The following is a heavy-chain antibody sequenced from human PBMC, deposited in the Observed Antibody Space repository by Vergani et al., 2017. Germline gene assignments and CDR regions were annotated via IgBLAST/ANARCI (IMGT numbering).Heavy chain of an antibody. J-gene: IGHJ6*03. CDR3: ARVNTETNGHLYYYYYKDV. CDR2: IDHTVRP. Sequence: QVQLQQWGGGLLKPSETLSLTCVVNGGSFTSYHWTWIRQSPGEGLEWVGDIDHTVRPDDNPSLKSRLTMSVKNSRNLFSLTLNSVTATDTSIYFFARVNTETNGHLYYYYYKDVCGQGTAVTVS. V-gene: IGHV4-34*01. CDR1: GGSFTSYH. D-gene: IGHD4-11*01.